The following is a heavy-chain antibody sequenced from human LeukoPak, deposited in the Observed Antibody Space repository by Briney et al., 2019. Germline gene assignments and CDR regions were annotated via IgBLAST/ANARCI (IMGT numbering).Heavy chain of an antibody. CDR2: TKSKTDGGTT. Sequence: GGSLRLSCAASGFTSSNAWMSWVRQAPGKGLEWVGRTKSKTDGGTTDYAAPVKGRFTISTDGSQNTLYLQMNSLKTEDTAVYYCTTFEYWGQGTLVTVSS. J-gene: IGHJ4*02. CDR1: GFTSSNAW. CDR3: TTFEY. V-gene: IGHV3-15*01.